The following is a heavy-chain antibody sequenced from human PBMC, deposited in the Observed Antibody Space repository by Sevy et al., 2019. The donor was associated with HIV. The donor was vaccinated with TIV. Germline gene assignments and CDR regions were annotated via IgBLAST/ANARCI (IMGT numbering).Heavy chain of an antibody. CDR2: TYYRSKWYN. CDR1: GDSVSSNSAA. J-gene: IGHJ4*02. V-gene: IGHV6-1*01. D-gene: IGHD5-18*01. Sequence: SQTLSLTCAISGDSVSSNSAAWNWIRQSPSGGLEWLRRTYYRSKWYNDYAVSVKGRITISPDTSKNQFSLQLNSVTPEDTAVYYCAREAWIPSYFDYWGQGTLVTVSS. CDR3: AREAWIPSYFDY.